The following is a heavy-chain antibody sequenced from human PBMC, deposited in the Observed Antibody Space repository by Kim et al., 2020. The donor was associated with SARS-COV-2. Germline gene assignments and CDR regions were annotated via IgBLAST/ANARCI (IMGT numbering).Heavy chain of an antibody. CDR2: ITYDGSNK. V-gene: IGHV3-30-3*01. CDR1: GFTFSSYA. CDR3: ARSRGGDYYHGIDV. J-gene: IGHJ6*02. Sequence: GGSLRLSCAASGFTFSSYAMHWVRQAPGKGLEWVAVITYDGSNKYYSDSVKGRFTISRDNSKNTLYLQMNSLRAEDTAVYYCARSRGGDYYHGIDVWCQG. D-gene: IGHD1-26*01.